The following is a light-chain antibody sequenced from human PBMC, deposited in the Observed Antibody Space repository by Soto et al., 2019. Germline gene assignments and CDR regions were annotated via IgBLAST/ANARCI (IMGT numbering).Light chain of an antibody. V-gene: IGLV4-69*01. J-gene: IGLJ1*01. CDR1: SGHSSYA. CDR3: QTWGADVPDV. Sequence: QSVLTQSPSASASMGASVKLTCTLSSGHSSYAIAWHQQQPEKGPRFLMRVNSDGSHTKGDGIPDRFSGSSSGAERYLTISSLQSEDEADYYCQTWGADVPDVFGTGTKVTVL. CDR2: VNSDGSH.